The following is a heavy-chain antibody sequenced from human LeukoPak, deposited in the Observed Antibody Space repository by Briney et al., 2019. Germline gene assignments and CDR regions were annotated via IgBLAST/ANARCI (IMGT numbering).Heavy chain of an antibody. CDR1: GGSFSGYY. Sequence: PSETLSLTCAVYGGSFSGYYWSWIRQPPGKGLEWIGEINHSGSTNYNLSLKSRVTISVDTSKNQFSLKLSSVTAADTAVYYCARVRGLSWFDPWGQGTLVTVSS. CDR3: ARVRGLSWFDP. D-gene: IGHD3-16*01. V-gene: IGHV4-34*01. J-gene: IGHJ5*02. CDR2: INHSGST.